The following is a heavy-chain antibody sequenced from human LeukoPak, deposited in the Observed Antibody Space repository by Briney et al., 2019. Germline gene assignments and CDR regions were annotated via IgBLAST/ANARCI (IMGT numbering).Heavy chain of an antibody. CDR2: SRNKANSYST. Sequence: GGSLRLSCAASGFTFSDYHMDWVRQAPGKGLEWVGRSRNKANSYSTEYAAPVKGRFTISRDDSKNSMYLQMNSLKTEDTAVYFCARRGFSDSRGYYPDFDYWGRGTLVTVSS. CDR1: GFTFSDYH. D-gene: IGHD3-22*01. CDR3: ARRGFSDSRGYYPDFDY. V-gene: IGHV3-72*01. J-gene: IGHJ4*02.